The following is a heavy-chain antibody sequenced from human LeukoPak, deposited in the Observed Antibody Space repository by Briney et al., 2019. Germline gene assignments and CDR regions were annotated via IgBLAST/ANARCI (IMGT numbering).Heavy chain of an antibody. Sequence: PGGSLRLSCAASGFTFTNYWMRWVRQAPGKGLEWVANIKQDGSEKHYVDSVKGRFTISRDNAKNSLYLQMNSLRAEDTAVYYCARVLRYCSGGNCYSGGLGYMDVWGKGTTVTISS. CDR2: IKQDGSEK. D-gene: IGHD2-15*01. V-gene: IGHV3-7*03. CDR1: GFTFTNYW. J-gene: IGHJ6*03. CDR3: ARVLRYCSGGNCYSGGLGYMDV.